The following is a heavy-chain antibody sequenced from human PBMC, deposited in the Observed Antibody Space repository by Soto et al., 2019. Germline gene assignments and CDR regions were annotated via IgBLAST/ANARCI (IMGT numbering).Heavy chain of an antibody. Sequence: QVQLQQWGAGLLKPSETLSLTCAVYGGSFSGYYWSWIRQPPGKGLEWIGEINHRGSTNYNPSLKGRVTISVDTSKNQFSLKLRPVTAADTAVYYCARRRKRIRGVIWVDAFDIWGQGTMVTVSS. CDR1: GGSFSGYY. CDR3: ARRRKRIRGVIWVDAFDI. J-gene: IGHJ3*02. D-gene: IGHD3-10*01. V-gene: IGHV4-34*01. CDR2: INHRGST.